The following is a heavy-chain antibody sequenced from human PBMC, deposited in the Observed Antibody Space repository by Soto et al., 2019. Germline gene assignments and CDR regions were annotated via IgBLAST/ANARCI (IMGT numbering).Heavy chain of an antibody. CDR2: IIPILGIA. CDR1: GGTFSSYA. J-gene: IGHJ6*02. Sequence: PSVKVSCKASGGTFSSYAISWVRQAPGQGLEWMGGIIPILGIANYAQKFQGRVTITADKSTSTAYMELSSLRSEDTAVYYCARDSSLLCGGDCYSYYYGMDVWGQGTTVTVSS. D-gene: IGHD2-21*02. CDR3: ARDSSLLCGGDCYSYYYGMDV. V-gene: IGHV1-69*10.